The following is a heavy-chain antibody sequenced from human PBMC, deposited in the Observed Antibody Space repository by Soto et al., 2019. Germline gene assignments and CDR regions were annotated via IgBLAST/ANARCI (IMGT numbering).Heavy chain of an antibody. CDR3: ARAGQYSGSWYYFDS. CDR2: IYYSGTA. Sequence: QVQLQESGPGLVKPSQTLSLTCTVSGGSISSGGYYWSWIRQHPGKGLEWIGYIYYSGTAYYNPSLRSRITISVDTSKNQFSLKLSSVTAADTVMYYCARAGQYSGSWYYFDSWGQGTQVTVSS. J-gene: IGHJ4*02. V-gene: IGHV4-31*03. D-gene: IGHD6-13*01. CDR1: GGSISSGGYY.